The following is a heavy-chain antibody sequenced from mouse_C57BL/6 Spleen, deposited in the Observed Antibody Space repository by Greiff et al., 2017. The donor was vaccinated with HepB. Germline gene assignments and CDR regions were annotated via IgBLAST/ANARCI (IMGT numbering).Heavy chain of an antibody. CDR1: GFTFSDYG. CDR3: ARLYYGSSYAYFDY. D-gene: IGHD1-1*01. CDR2: ISSGSSTI. J-gene: IGHJ2*01. Sequence: EVQRVESGGGLVKPGGSLKLSCAASGFTFSDYGMHWVRQAPEKGLEWVAYISSGSSTIYYADTVKGRFTISRDNAKNTLFLQMTSLRSEDTAMYYCARLYYGSSYAYFDYWGQGTTLTVSS. V-gene: IGHV5-17*01.